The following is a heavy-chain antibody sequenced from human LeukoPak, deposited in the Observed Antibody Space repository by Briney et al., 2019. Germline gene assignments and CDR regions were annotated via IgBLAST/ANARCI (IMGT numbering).Heavy chain of an antibody. D-gene: IGHD3-3*01. CDR1: GYTFTSYG. V-gene: IGHV1-18*01. Sequence: ASVKVSCKASGYTFTSYGISWVRQAPGQGLEWMGWISAYNGDTNYAQKLQGRVTMTTDTSTSTAYMELRSLRSDDTAVYYCARGYDFWSGYYTGENYYFDYWGQGTLVTVSS. J-gene: IGHJ4*02. CDR2: ISAYNGDT. CDR3: ARGYDFWSGYYTGENYYFDY.